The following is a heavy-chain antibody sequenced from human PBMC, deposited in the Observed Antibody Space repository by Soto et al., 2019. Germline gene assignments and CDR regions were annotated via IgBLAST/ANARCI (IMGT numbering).Heavy chain of an antibody. Sequence: QLRLQESGPGLVKPSETLSLTCSVFGDSIRSAHYFWGWVRQPPGKGLEWIGSIYHSGATFYDPSLRSRVTLSVDTTNNQSSLRLSSVTAADTAVYFCARQQYCGSSTCYDSLYYQYMDVWGKGTMVTVSS. J-gene: IGHJ6*03. CDR1: GDSIRSAHYF. CDR2: IYHSGAT. D-gene: IGHD2-2*01. V-gene: IGHV4-39*01. CDR3: ARQQYCGSSTCYDSLYYQYMDV.